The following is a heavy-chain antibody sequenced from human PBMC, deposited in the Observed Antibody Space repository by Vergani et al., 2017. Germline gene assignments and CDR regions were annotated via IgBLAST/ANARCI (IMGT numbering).Heavy chain of an antibody. D-gene: IGHD6-13*01. J-gene: IGHJ1*01. V-gene: IGHV4-39*01. Sequence: QLQLQESGPGLVKPSETLSLTCTVSGGSISSSSYYWGWIRQPPGKGLEWIGSIYYSGSTYYNPSLKSRVTISVDTSKNQFSLKLSSVTAADTAVYYRARLIAAAVPEYFQHWGQGTLVTVSS. CDR3: ARLIAAAVPEYFQH. CDR1: GGSISSSSYY. CDR2: IYYSGST.